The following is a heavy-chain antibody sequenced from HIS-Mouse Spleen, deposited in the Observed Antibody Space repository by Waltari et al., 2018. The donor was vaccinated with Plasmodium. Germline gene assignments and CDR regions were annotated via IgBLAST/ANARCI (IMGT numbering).Heavy chain of an antibody. CDR1: GFTFSSYS. D-gene: IGHD2-15*01. J-gene: IGHJ3*02. CDR3: AREGGYCSGGSCYSGQGFDI. CDR2: ISYDGSNK. Sequence: QVQLVESGGGVVQPGRSLRLSCAASGFTFSSYSMHWVRQAPGKGLEGVAVISYDGSNKYYADSVKGRFTISRDNSKNTLYLQMNSLRAEDTAVYYCAREGGYCSGGSCYSGQGFDIWGQGTMVTVSS. V-gene: IGHV3-30-3*01.